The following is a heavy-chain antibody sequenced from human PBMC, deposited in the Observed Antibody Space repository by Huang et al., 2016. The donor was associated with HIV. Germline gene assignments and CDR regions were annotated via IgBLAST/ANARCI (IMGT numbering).Heavy chain of an antibody. CDR3: AREFFFGELVLDY. V-gene: IGHV1-18*04. CDR2: SNPDNGNT. J-gene: IGHJ4*02. Sequence: QIHLVQSGAEMKKPGASVKVSCKASGYTFKSHGLNWVRQAPGQGLEWMVWSNPDNGNTAYSQRLQGRVTLTTDTSTSTIYMEFRSLRSDDTAIYYCAREFFFGELVLDYWGQGTLVTVSS. CDR1: GYTFKSHG. D-gene: IGHD3-10*01.